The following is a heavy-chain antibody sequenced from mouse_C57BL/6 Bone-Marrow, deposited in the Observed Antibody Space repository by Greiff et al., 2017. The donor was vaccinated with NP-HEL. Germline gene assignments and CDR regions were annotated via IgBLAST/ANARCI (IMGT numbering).Heavy chain of an antibody. J-gene: IGHJ2*01. D-gene: IGHD2-3*01. V-gene: IGHV1-59*01. CDR2: IDSSDSYT. CDR3: ARLRGYDGYYG. CDR1: GYTFTSYW. Sequence: QVQLQQPGAELVRPGTSVKLSCKASGYTFTSYWMHWVKQRPGQGLEWIGVIDSSDSYTNYNQKFKGKATLTVDTSSSTAYMQLSSLTSEDSAVYYCARLRGYDGYYGWGQGTTLTVSS.